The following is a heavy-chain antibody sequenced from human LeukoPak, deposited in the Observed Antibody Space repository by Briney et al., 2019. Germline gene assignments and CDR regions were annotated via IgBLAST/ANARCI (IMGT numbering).Heavy chain of an antibody. Sequence: GGSLRLSCAASGFTVSSNCMSWVRQAPGKGLEWVSVICSGGRTYYADSVKGRFTISRDNFKNTLYLQMSSLRDEDTAVYYCAGEIAGVTGAFDIWGQGTMVTVSS. D-gene: IGHD1-26*01. CDR1: GFTVSSNC. V-gene: IGHV3-53*01. J-gene: IGHJ3*02. CDR2: ICSGGRT. CDR3: AGEIAGVTGAFDI.